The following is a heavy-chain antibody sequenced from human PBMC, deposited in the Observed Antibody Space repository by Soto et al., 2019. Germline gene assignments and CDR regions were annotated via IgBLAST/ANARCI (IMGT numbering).Heavy chain of an antibody. CDR1: GFTFSSYW. CDR2: IKQDGSEK. V-gene: IGHV3-7*01. CDR3: ARDIGYSSSWYQAFDI. J-gene: IGHJ3*02. D-gene: IGHD6-13*01. Sequence: GGSVRLSCAASGFTFSSYWMSWVRQAPGKGLEWVANIKQDGSEKYYVDSVKGRFTISRDNAKNSLYPQMNSLRAEDTAVYYCARDIGYSSSWYQAFDIWGQGTMVTVSS.